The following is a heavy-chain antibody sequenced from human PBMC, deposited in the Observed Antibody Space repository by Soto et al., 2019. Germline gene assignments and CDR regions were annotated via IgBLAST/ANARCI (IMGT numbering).Heavy chain of an antibody. CDR1: GFTFSSYG. CDR3: ARERRPANY. D-gene: IGHD6-25*01. Sequence: LRLSCAASGFTFSSYGMHWIRQAPGKGLEWVSYISSSGSTIYYADSVKGRFTISRDNAKNSLYLQMNSLRAEDTAVYYCARERRPANYWGQGTLVTVSS. V-gene: IGHV3-48*04. J-gene: IGHJ4*02. CDR2: ISSSGSTI.